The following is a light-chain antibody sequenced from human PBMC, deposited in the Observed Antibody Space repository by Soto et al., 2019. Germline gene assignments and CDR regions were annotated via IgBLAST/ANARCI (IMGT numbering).Light chain of an antibody. V-gene: IGKV1-8*01. J-gene: IGKJ3*01. CDR3: QQYYSYPRSFT. Sequence: AIRMTQSPSSFSASTGDRVTITCRASQDISNSLAWYQQKPGKAPNLLIYSASTLQSGVPSRFSGSGSGTDFTLTISGVQSEDFATYYCQQYYSYPRSFTFGPGTKVEI. CDR2: SAS. CDR1: QDISNS.